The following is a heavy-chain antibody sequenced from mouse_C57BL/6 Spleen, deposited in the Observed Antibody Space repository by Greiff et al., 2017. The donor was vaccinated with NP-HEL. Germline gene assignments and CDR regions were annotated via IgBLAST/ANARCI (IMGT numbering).Heavy chain of an antibody. J-gene: IGHJ2*01. Sequence: VQLQQPGAELVKPGASVKLSCKASGYTFTSYWMHWVKQRPGQGLEWIGMIHPNSGSTNYNEKFKSKATLTVDKSSSTAYMQLSSLTSEDSAVYYCARPYYYGSSYVGYWGQGTTLTVSS. CDR3: ARPYYYGSSYVGY. V-gene: IGHV1-64*01. CDR2: IHPNSGST. CDR1: GYTFTSYW. D-gene: IGHD1-1*01.